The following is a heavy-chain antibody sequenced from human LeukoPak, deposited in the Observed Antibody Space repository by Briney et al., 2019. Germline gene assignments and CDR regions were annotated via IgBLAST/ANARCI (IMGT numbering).Heavy chain of an antibody. D-gene: IGHD1-1*01. CDR1: GFTFSSYA. V-gene: IGHV3-23*01. CDR2: ISGSGGST. J-gene: IGHJ3*02. Sequence: GGSLRLSCAASGFTFSSYAMSWVRQAPGKGLEWVSAISGSGGSTYYADSVKGRFTISRDNSKNTLYLQMNSLRAEDTAVYYCAKSLFTSATGTGRAFHIWGQGTMVTVSS. CDR3: AKSLFTSATGTGRAFHI.